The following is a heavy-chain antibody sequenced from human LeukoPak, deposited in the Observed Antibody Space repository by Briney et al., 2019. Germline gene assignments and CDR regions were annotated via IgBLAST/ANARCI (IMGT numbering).Heavy chain of an antibody. CDR2: INHSGGI. Sequence: GSLRLSCAASGFTFSDYYMSWIRQPAGKGLEFIGEINHSGGITYNPSFKSRVTISVDTSKKQFSLRLSSVTAADTAVYYCARHAQHIPVVAPGRGVGNWFDPWGQGTLVTVSS. V-gene: IGHV4-34*01. D-gene: IGHD2-15*01. CDR1: GFTFSDYY. CDR3: ARHAQHIPVVAPGRGVGNWFDP. J-gene: IGHJ5*02.